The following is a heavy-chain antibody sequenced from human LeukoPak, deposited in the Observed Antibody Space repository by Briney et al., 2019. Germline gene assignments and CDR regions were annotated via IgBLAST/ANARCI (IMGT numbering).Heavy chain of an antibody. Sequence: ASVKVSCKASGYTFTSYDINWVRQATGQGLEWMGWMNPNSGNTGYAQKFQGRVTITRNTSISTAYMELSRLRSDDTAVYYCARDRVQYYDILTANQSHWFDPWGQGTLVTVSS. J-gene: IGHJ5*02. D-gene: IGHD3-9*01. CDR3: ARDRVQYYDILTANQSHWFDP. V-gene: IGHV1-8*03. CDR2: MNPNSGNT. CDR1: GYTFTSYD.